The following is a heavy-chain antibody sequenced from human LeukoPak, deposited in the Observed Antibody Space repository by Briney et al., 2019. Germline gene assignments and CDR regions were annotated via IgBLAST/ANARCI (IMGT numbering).Heavy chain of an antibody. V-gene: IGHV3-53*01. J-gene: IGHJ4*02. D-gene: IGHD6-13*01. CDR1: GGSFSGYY. CDR3: TRVQQLDYFDY. Sequence: ETLSLTCAVYGGSFSGYYWSWVRQAPGKGLEWVSVIYNGGSTYYANSVKGRFTISTDSSKNTLYLQMNSLRAEDTAMYYCTRVQQLDYFDYWGQGTLVTVSS. CDR2: IYNGGST.